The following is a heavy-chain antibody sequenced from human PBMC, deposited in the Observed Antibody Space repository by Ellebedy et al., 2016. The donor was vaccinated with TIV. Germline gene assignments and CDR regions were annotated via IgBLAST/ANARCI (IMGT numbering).Heavy chain of an antibody. J-gene: IGHJ5*02. CDR1: GLTVSSNY. CDR3: ARDRGRRFGELSWFDP. Sequence: GGSLRLSXAASGLTVSSNYMNWVRQAPGKGLEWVSVIYTGGDTYYADSVKGRFTISRDNSKNTLYLQMNSLRPEDTAVYYCARDRGRRFGELSWFDPWGQGTLVTVSS. CDR2: IYTGGDT. D-gene: IGHD3-10*01. V-gene: IGHV3-53*01.